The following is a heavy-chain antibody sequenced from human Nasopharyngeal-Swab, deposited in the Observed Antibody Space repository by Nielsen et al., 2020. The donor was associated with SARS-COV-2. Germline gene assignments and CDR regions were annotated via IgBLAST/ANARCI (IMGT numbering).Heavy chain of an antibody. CDR3: ASLRADTPDFAD. D-gene: IGHD2-15*01. Sequence: GESLKISCVASRFTFSRWPMHWVRQAPGKGLEWVTVISSDGSDKQYVDSVKGRFTISRDNSKNTLYLQMKSLRAEDTGVYYCASLRADTPDFADWGQGTLVTVSS. CDR1: RFTFSRWP. J-gene: IGHJ4*02. CDR2: ISSDGSDK. V-gene: IGHV3-30*03.